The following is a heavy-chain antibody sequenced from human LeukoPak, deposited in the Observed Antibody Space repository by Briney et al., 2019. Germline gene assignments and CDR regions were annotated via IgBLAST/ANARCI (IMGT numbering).Heavy chain of an antibody. CDR1: GGSFSGYY. J-gene: IGHJ4*02. CDR3: AGGIYRPHRLGY. D-gene: IGHD3-16*01. Sequence: SETLSLTCAVYGGSFSGYYWSWIRQPPGKGLEWIGEINHSGSTNYNPSLKSRVTISVDTSKNQFSLKLSSVTAADTAVYYCAGGIYRPHRLGYGGQGTLVTVSS. CDR2: INHSGST. V-gene: IGHV4-34*01.